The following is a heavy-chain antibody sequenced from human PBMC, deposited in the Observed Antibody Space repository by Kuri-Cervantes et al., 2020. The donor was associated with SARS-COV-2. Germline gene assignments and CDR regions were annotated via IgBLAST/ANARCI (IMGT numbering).Heavy chain of an antibody. V-gene: IGHV3-23*01. D-gene: IGHD3-16*02. CDR1: GFTFSTYA. CDR2: ISSSAGST. J-gene: IGHJ5*02. Sequence: ETLSLTCAASGFTFSTYAMSWVRQAPGKGLEWVSAISSSAGSTYYADSVKGRFTISRDNSKNTLYLQMNSLRAEDTAVYYCARTYYDYVWGSYRYGWFDPWGRGTLVTVSS. CDR3: ARTYYDYVWGSYRYGWFDP.